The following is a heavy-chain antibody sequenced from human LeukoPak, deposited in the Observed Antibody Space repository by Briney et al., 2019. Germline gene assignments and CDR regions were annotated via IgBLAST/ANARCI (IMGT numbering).Heavy chain of an antibody. D-gene: IGHD5-12*01. CDR2: IYTSGST. CDR1: GGSISGYY. CDR3: ARDRERGYDFDY. Sequence: SETLSLTCTVSGGSISGYYWSWIRQPAGKGLEWIGRIYTSGSTNYNPSLKSRITMSVDTSKNQFSLKLSSVTAADTAVYYCARDRERGYDFDYWGQGTLVTVSS. V-gene: IGHV4-4*07. J-gene: IGHJ4*02.